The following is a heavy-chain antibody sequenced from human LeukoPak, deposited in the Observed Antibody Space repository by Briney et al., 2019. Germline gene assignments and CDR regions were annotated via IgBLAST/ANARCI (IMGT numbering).Heavy chain of an antibody. CDR2: ISSSSSYI. CDR1: GFTVSSNY. V-gene: IGHV3-21*01. D-gene: IGHD6-19*01. CDR3: ARTLPIGYSSGWYAFDY. Sequence: GGSLRLSCAASGFTVSSNYMSWVRQAPGKGLEWVSSISSSSSYIYYADSVKGRFTISRDNAKNSLYLQMNSLRAEDTAVYYCARTLPIGYSSGWYAFDYWGQGTLVTVSS. J-gene: IGHJ4*02.